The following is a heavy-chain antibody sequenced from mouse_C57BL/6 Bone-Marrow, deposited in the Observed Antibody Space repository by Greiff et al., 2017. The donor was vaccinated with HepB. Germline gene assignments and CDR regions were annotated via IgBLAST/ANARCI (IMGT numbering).Heavy chain of an antibody. J-gene: IGHJ4*01. V-gene: IGHV1-22*01. CDR3: ARYGDGYFYAMDY. D-gene: IGHD2-3*01. CDR2: INPNNGGT. CDR1: GYTFTDYN. Sequence: VQLQQSGPELVKPGASVKMSWKASGYTFTDYNIHWVKQSHGKSLEWIGYINPNNGGTSYNQKFKGKATLTVNKSSSTAYMELRSLTSEDSAVYYCARYGDGYFYAMDYWGQGTSVTVSS.